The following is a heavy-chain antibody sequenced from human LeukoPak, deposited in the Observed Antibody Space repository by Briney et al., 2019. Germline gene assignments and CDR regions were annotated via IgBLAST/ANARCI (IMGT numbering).Heavy chain of an antibody. CDR1: GFTVSSNY. CDR2: IYSGGST. Sequence: GGSLRLSCAASGFTVSSNYMSWVRQAPGKGLEWVSVIYSGGSTYYADSVKGRFTISRDNSKNTLNLQMNSLRAEDTAVYYCARHLRRDGRNVASLGFDIWGQGTMVTVSS. V-gene: IGHV3-66*04. CDR3: ARHLRRDGRNVASLGFDI. J-gene: IGHJ3*02. D-gene: IGHD5-24*01.